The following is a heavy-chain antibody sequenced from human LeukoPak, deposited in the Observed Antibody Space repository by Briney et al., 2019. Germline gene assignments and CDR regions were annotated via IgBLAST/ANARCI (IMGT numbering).Heavy chain of an antibody. Sequence: GGSLRLSCAAPGFTFSSHGMRWGRQAPGKGLEWVAVISYDGSNKYYADSVKGRFTISRDNSKNTLYLQMNSLRAEDTAVYYCAKGGSNYYYYGMDVWGKGTTVTVSS. CDR1: GFTFSSHG. V-gene: IGHV3-30*18. CDR2: ISYDGSNK. CDR3: AKGGSNYYYYGMDV. J-gene: IGHJ6*04. D-gene: IGHD3-16*01.